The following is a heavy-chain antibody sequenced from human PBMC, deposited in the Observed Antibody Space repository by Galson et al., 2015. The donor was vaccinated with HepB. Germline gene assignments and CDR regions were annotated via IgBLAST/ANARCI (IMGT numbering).Heavy chain of an antibody. D-gene: IGHD6-19*01. J-gene: IGHJ4*02. V-gene: IGHV3-21*01. CDR1: GLTFSSYA. CDR3: ASDPPGAGTSFY. CDR2: ISSSSSYI. Sequence: SLRLSCAASGLTFSSYAMSWVRQAPGKGLEWVSSISSSSSYIYYADSVKGRFTISRDNAKNSLYLQMNSLRAEDTAVYYCASDPPGAGTSFYWGQGTLVTVSS.